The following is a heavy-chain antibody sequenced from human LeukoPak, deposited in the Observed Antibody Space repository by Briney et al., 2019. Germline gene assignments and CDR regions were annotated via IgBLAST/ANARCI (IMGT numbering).Heavy chain of an antibody. V-gene: IGHV3-30*18. J-gene: IGHJ4*02. CDR3: AKDFGRLQWLLYYFDY. D-gene: IGHD6-19*01. CDR1: GFTFNTYG. CDR2: ISYDGSNK. Sequence: GGSLRLSCAASGFTFNTYGMHWVRQAPGKGLEWVAVISYDGSNKYYADSVKGRFTISRDNSKNTLYLQMNSLRAEDTAVYYCAKDFGRLQWLLYYFDYWGQGTLVTVSS.